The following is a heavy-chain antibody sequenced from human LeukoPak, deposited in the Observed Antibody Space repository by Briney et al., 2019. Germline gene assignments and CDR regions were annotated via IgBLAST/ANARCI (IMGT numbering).Heavy chain of an antibody. CDR2: IIPIFGTA. Sequence: SVNVSCNSSGGTFSSYAISWVRHAPAQGLGWMGRIIPIFGTANYAQKFQGRVTITADKSTSTAYMELSSLRSEDTAVYYCARERDVGATYYMDVWGKRTTVTVSS. V-gene: IGHV1-69*06. J-gene: IGHJ6*03. CDR3: ARERDVGATYYMDV. CDR1: GGTFSSYA. D-gene: IGHD1-26*01.